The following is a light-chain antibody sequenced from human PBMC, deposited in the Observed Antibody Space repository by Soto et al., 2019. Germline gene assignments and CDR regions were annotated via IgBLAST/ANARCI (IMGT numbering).Light chain of an antibody. CDR2: NAF. CDR1: ESVSSN. Sequence: EIVMTQSPATLSVSQGERATLSCRASESVSSNLAWYQQKPGQAPRLLIYNAFTRATGIPARFSGSGSGTEFTLTISSLQSEDFAVYYCQQYNKWPPTFGGGTKVEIK. J-gene: IGKJ4*01. CDR3: QQYNKWPPT. V-gene: IGKV3-15*01.